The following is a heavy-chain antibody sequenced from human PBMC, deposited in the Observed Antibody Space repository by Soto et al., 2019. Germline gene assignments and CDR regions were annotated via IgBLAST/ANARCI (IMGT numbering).Heavy chain of an antibody. V-gene: IGHV1-69*13. J-gene: IGHJ6*02. CDR1: GGTFSSYA. Sequence: SVKVSCKASGGTFSSYAISWVRQAPGQGLEWMGGIIPIFGTANYAQKFQGRVTITADESTSTAYMELSSLRSDDTAIYYCARDSSSWFYYYYGMDVWGQGTTVTVSS. CDR3: ARDSSSWFYYYYGMDV. D-gene: IGHD6-13*01. CDR2: IIPIFGTA.